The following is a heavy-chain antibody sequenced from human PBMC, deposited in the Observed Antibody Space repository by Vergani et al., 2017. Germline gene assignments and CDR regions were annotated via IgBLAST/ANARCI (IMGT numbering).Heavy chain of an antibody. CDR3: ARDSLDYDILTGYFPNWFDP. Sequence: EVQLVESGGGLVQPGGSLRLSCAASGFTFSSYWMSWVRQAPGKGLEWVANIKQDGSEKYYVDSVKGRFTISRDNAKNSLYLQMNSLRAEDTAVYYCARDSLDYDILTGYFPNWFDPWGQGTLVTVSS. CDR1: GFTFSSYW. D-gene: IGHD3-9*01. V-gene: IGHV3-7*01. J-gene: IGHJ5*02. CDR2: IKQDGSEK.